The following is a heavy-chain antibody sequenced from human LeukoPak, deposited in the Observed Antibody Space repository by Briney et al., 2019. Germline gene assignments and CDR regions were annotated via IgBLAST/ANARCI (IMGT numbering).Heavy chain of an antibody. CDR1: GGSFSGYY. V-gene: IGHV4-34*01. Sequence: SETLSLTCAVYGGSFSGYYWSWIRQPPGKGLEWIGEINHSGSTNYNPSLKSRVTISVDTSKNQFSLKLSSVTAADTAVYYCASSRYPPTYDAFDIWGQGTMVTVSS. J-gene: IGHJ3*02. CDR2: INHSGST. D-gene: IGHD3-16*02. CDR3: ASSRYPPTYDAFDI.